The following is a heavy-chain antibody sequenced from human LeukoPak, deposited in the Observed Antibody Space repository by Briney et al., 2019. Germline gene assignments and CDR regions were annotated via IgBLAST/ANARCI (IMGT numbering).Heavy chain of an antibody. CDR3: AVVVVAAEVDY. Sequence: GASVKVSCKASGYTFTSYAISWVRQAPGQGLEWMGRIIPIFGTANYAQKFQGGVTITTDESTSTAYMELSSLRSEDTAVYYCAVVVVAAEVDYWGQGTLVTVSS. CDR1: GYTFTSYA. J-gene: IGHJ4*02. CDR2: IIPIFGTA. V-gene: IGHV1-69*05. D-gene: IGHD2-15*01.